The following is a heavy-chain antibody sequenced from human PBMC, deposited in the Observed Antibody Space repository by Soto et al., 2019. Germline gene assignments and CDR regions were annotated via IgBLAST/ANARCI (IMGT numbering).Heavy chain of an antibody. CDR1: GGSINSGGYC. Sequence: QVQLQESGPGLVKPSQTLSLTCTVSGGSINSGGYCWSWIRQHPGKGLDWIGCISYGGSTSYNPSLKSRVTIAVVTSKNLFSLQLTSVTAADTAVYYCSRGILVWGQGALITVSS. D-gene: IGHD5-18*01. CDR2: ISYGGST. CDR3: SRGILV. V-gene: IGHV4-31*03. J-gene: IGHJ4*02.